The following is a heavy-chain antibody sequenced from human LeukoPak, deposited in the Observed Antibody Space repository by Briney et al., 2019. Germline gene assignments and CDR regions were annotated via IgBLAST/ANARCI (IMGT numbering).Heavy chain of an antibody. CDR2: INHSGST. D-gene: IGHD5-18*01. CDR3: ARGVDTANYMDV. J-gene: IGHJ6*03. CDR1: GGSVSNKY. Sequence: SETLSLTCTVSGGSVSNKYWSWIRQPPGKGLEWIGEINHSGSTNYNPSLKSRVTISVDTSKNQFSLKLSSVTAADTAVYYCARGVDTANYMDVWGKGTTVTVSS. V-gene: IGHV4-34*01.